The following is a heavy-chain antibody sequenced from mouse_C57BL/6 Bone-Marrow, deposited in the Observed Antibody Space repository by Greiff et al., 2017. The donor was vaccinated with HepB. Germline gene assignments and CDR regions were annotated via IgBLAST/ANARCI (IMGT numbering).Heavy chain of an antibody. Sequence: EVKLVESGGGLGKPGGSLKLSCAASGFTFGSYTMSWVRQTPERRLEWVATISGGGGNTYYPDSVKGRFTISRDNAKNTLYLQMSSLRSEDTALYYCARLYSFAYWGQGTLVTVSA. D-gene: IGHD1-1*01. J-gene: IGHJ3*01. CDR1: GFTFGSYT. CDR3: ARLYSFAY. CDR2: ISGGGGNT. V-gene: IGHV5-9*01.